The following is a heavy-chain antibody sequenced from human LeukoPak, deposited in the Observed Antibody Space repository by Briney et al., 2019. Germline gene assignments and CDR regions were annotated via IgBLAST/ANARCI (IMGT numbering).Heavy chain of an antibody. V-gene: IGHV1-2*02. J-gene: IGHJ4*02. D-gene: IGHD4-17*01. CDR1: GYIFSGHY. Sequence: ASVKVSCKASGYIFSGHYMHWVRQAPGQGLEWMGWIYPNSGGTNYAQKFQGRVTMTRDTSISTAYMELRRLKSDDTAMYYCARVVGFGDYPFDYWGQGTLVTVSS. CDR2: IYPNSGGT. CDR3: ARVVGFGDYPFDY.